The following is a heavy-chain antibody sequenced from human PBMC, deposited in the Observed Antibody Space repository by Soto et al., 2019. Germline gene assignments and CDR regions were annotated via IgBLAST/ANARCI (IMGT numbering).Heavy chain of an antibody. CDR1: GFTLNPYSNYA. CDR3: AKLTPTFTSRWLDP. CDR2: ISGNGVKT. D-gene: IGHD3-16*01. Sequence: GGSLRLSCAASGFTLNPYSNYAMSWVRQSPVKGLEWVSAISGNGVKTYYADSVKGRFTISRDNSMNTLSLQMSSLRAEDTAIYYCAKLTPTFTSRWLDPWGQGTLVTVSS. J-gene: IGHJ5*02. V-gene: IGHV3-23*01.